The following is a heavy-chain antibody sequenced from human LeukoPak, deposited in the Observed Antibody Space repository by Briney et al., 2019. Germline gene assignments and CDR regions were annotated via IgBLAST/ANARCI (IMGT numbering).Heavy chain of an antibody. V-gene: IGHV4-34*01. CDR1: GGSFSGYY. Sequence: PSETLSLTCAVYGGSFSGYYWSWIRQPPGKGLEWIGEINHSGSTNYNPSLKSRVTISVDTSKNQFSLKLSSVTAADTAVYYCARGRITGYSSSWHYFDYWGQGTLVTVSS. CDR3: ARGRITGYSSSWHYFDY. CDR2: INHSGST. J-gene: IGHJ4*02. D-gene: IGHD6-13*01.